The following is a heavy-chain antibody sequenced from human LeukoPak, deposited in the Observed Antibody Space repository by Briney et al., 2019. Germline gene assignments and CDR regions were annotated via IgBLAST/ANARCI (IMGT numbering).Heavy chain of an antibody. J-gene: IGHJ4*02. CDR2: ISGSGDTT. CDR3: ARDSYYHPDY. CDR1: GFTFSSYA. Sequence: GGSLRLSCAASGFTFSSYAMTWVRQAPGKGLEWVSSISGSGDTTTYADSVKGRFTISRDNAKNTLYLQMNSLRAEDTAVYYCARDSYYHPDYWGQGILVTVSS. V-gene: IGHV3-23*01. D-gene: IGHD3-10*01.